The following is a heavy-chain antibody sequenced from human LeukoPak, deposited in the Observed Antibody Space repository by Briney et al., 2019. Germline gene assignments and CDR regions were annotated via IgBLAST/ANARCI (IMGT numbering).Heavy chain of an antibody. CDR1: GGPISSYY. CDR3: ARDYYDSSGRAFDI. D-gene: IGHD3-22*01. Sequence: SETLSLTCTVSGGPISSYYWSWIRQPPGKGLEWIGYIYYSGSTNYNPSLKSRVTISVDTSKNQFSLKLSSVTAADTAVYYCARDYYDSSGRAFDIWGQGTMVTVSS. V-gene: IGHV4-59*01. J-gene: IGHJ3*02. CDR2: IYYSGST.